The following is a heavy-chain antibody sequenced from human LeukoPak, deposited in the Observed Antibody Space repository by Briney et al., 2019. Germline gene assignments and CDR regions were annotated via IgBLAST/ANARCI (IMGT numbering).Heavy chain of an antibody. V-gene: IGHV4-61*02. D-gene: IGHD1-26*01. CDR1: GGSVTKGGYD. CDR3: ARERLGGRYYRPVEY. Sequence: SETLSLTWTVAGGSVTKGGYDWSWIRQPAGKGLEWIGRIDITGSTNYNPSLTGRVTISLATSKTQFSLKLSSVSAEDTALYYCARERLGGRYYRPVEYWGQGTLVTVSS. J-gene: IGHJ4*02. CDR2: IDITGST.